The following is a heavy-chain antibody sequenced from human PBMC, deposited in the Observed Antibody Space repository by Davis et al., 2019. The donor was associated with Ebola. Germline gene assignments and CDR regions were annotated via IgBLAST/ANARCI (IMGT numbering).Heavy chain of an antibody. J-gene: IGHJ4*02. CDR1: GYSISSGYY. CDR2: IYHSGST. D-gene: IGHD3-10*01. V-gene: IGHV4-38-2*02. CDR3: ARDSGLRVYFDY. Sequence: GSLRLSCTVSGYSISSGYYWGWIRQPPGKGLEWIGSIYHSGSTYYNPSLKSRVTISVDTSKNQFSLKLSSVTAADTAEYYCARDSGLRVYFDYWGQGTLVTVSS.